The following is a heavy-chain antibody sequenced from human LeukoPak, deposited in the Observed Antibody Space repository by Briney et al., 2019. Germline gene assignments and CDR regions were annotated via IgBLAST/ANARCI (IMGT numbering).Heavy chain of an antibody. Sequence: PGGSLRLSCAASGFTFSSYSMNWVRQAPGKGLEWVSSISSSSSYIYYADSVKGRFTISRDNAKNSLYLQMNSLRAEDTAVYYCARERGYSYGPFDYWGQGTLVTVSS. CDR1: GFTFSSYS. J-gene: IGHJ4*02. D-gene: IGHD5-18*01. V-gene: IGHV3-21*01. CDR2: ISSSSSYI. CDR3: ARERGYSYGPFDY.